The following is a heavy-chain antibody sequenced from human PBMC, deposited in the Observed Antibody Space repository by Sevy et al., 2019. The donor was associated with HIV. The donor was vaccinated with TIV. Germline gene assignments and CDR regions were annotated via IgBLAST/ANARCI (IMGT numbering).Heavy chain of an antibody. CDR3: ARVDEQRWLRLYYFDY. V-gene: IGHV3-30*04. J-gene: IGHJ4*02. D-gene: IGHD5-12*01. Sequence: GGSLRLSCAASGFTFSNYAMHWVRQAPGKGLEWVAVISYDGSNKYYADSVKGRFTISRDNSKNMLYLQMNSLRAEDTAVYYCARVDEQRWLRLYYFDYWGQGTLVTVSS. CDR1: GFTFSNYA. CDR2: ISYDGSNK.